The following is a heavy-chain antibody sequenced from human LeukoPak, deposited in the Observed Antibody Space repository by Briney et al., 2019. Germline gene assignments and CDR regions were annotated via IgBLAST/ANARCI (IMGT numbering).Heavy chain of an antibody. V-gene: IGHV3-11*06. CDR1: GFTFSDYY. Sequence: GGSLRLSCAASGFTFSDYYMSWIRQAPGKGLEWVSYISSSSSYTNYADSVKGRFTISRDNAKNSLYLQMNSLRAEDTAVYYCANNYYDSSGYYYVPDYWGQGTLVTVSS. CDR3: ANNYYDSSGYYYVPDY. CDR2: ISSSSSYT. J-gene: IGHJ4*02. D-gene: IGHD3-22*01.